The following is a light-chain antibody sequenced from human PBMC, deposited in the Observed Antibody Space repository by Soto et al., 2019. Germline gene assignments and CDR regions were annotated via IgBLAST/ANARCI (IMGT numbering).Light chain of an antibody. J-gene: IGLJ1*01. CDR1: NSDVGDYNY. V-gene: IGLV2-14*01. Sequence: QSALTQPASVSGSPGQSITISCTGTNSDVGDYNYVSWYQHHPGKAPKLIIYEVTNRPSGVSNRFSGSKSGNTASLTISGLQAEDEADYYCSSYTSITTLDVFGTGTKVTAL. CDR2: EVT. CDR3: SSYTSITTLDV.